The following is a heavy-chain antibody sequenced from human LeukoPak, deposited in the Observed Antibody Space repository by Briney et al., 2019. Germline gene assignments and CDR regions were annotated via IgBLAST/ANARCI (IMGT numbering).Heavy chain of an antibody. D-gene: IGHD3-10*01. CDR3: ARVGRGMGYYFDD. Sequence: ASVKVSCKASGYTFSSHYIHWVRQAPGQGLEWMGVINPNGGTTAYAQKFQGRVSMTRDMSTSTVYMDLGSLRSEDTAVYYCARVGRGMGYYFDDWGQGTLVTVSS. J-gene: IGHJ4*02. CDR1: GYTFSSHY. V-gene: IGHV1-46*01. CDR2: INPNGGTT.